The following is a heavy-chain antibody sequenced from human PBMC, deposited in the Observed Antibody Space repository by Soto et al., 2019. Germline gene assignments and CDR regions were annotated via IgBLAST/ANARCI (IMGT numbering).Heavy chain of an antibody. CDR1: GFTCGNAG. CDR3: TTGIVVVIPSGMDV. J-gene: IGHJ6*02. CDR2: IKSKTDGGTT. Sequence: GGPLRLSCAASGFTCGNAGISWVRQAQGKGLEWVGRIKSKTDGGTTDYAAPVKGRFTISRDDSKNTLYLQMNSLKTEDTAVYYCTTGIVVVIPSGMDVWGQGTTVTVS. V-gene: IGHV3-15*01. D-gene: IGHD3-22*01.